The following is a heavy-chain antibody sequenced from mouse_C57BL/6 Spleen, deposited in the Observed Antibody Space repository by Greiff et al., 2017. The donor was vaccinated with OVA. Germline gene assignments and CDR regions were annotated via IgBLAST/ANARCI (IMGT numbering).Heavy chain of an antibody. CDR1: GYTFTSYW. J-gene: IGHJ1*03. D-gene: IGHD2-2*01. Sequence: VQLQQSGAELVKPGASVKMSCKASGYTFTSYWITWVKQRPGQGLEWIGDIYPGSGSTNYNEKFKSKATLTVDTSSSTAYMQLSSLTSEDSAVYYCARRDGYDGWYFDVWGTGTTVTVSS. CDR3: ARRDGYDGWYFDV. CDR2: IYPGSGST. V-gene: IGHV1-55*01.